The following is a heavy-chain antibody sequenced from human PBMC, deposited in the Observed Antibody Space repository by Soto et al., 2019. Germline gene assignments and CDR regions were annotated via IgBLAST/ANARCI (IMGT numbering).Heavy chain of an antibody. V-gene: IGHV4-34*01. J-gene: IGHJ4*02. CDR1: GGSFSGYY. D-gene: IGHD3-3*02. CDR2: INHSGST. CDR3: ARYRGWLLSMNFDY. Sequence: PSETLSLTCAVYGGSFSGYYWSWIRQPPGKGLEWIGEINHSGSTNYNPSLKSRVTISVDTSKNQFSLKLSSVTAADTAVYYCARYRGWLLSMNFDYWGQGTLVTVSS.